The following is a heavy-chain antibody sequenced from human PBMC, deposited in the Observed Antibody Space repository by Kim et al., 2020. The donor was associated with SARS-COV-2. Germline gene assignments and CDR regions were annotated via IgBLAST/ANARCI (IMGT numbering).Heavy chain of an antibody. V-gene: IGHV4-39*01. CDR3: ARHTYFTMIEDDAFDI. CDR2: IYYSGST. Sequence: SETLSLTCTVSGGSISSSSYYWGWIRQPPGKGLEWIGSIYYSGSTYYNPSLKSRVTISVDTSKNQFSLKLSSVTAADTAVYYCARHTYFTMIEDDAFDIWGQGTMVTVSS. CDR1: GGSISSSSYY. J-gene: IGHJ3*02. D-gene: IGHD3-22*01.